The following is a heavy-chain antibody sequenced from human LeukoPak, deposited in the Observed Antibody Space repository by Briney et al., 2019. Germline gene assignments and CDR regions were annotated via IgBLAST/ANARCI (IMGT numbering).Heavy chain of an antibody. Sequence: GVSLRLSCAASGFTFSGYGMHWVRQAPGKGLEWVAVIWYDGSNDDYADSVKGRFTISRDNSKSTLYLQMNSLRAEDTAIYYCARSIPRYDGSAYYPDYWGQGTLVTVSS. CDR1: GFTFSGYG. V-gene: IGHV3-33*01. CDR3: ARSIPRYDGSAYYPDY. D-gene: IGHD3-22*01. J-gene: IGHJ4*02. CDR2: IWYDGSND.